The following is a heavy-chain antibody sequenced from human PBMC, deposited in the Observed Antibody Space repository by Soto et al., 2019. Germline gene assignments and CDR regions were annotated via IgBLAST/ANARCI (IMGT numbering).Heavy chain of an antibody. V-gene: IGHV3-15*01. CDR2: IKSKIHGGTT. CDR1: GFTFSNAW. Sequence: VQLVESGGGLVKPGGSLRLSCAASGFTFSNAWMTWVRQAPGKGLEWVGRIKSKIHGGTTDYIAPVKGRFIISRDDSKNTLYLEMNSLKIEDTAGDYCTAEDGWATSWGRGTLVTVSS. CDR3: TAEDGWATS. D-gene: IGHD3-16*01. J-gene: IGHJ5*02.